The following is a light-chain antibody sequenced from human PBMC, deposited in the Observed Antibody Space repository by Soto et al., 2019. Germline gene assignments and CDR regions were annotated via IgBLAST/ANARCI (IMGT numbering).Light chain of an antibody. CDR3: QQYNNWPLT. Sequence: EIVMTQSPATLSLSPGERATLSCRASQSVSSKLAWFQQKPGQAPRLLIYGSYTRATGIPARFSGSGSGTEFTLTISSLQSEDFAVYYCQQYNNWPLTLGQGTKVEI. CDR2: GSY. J-gene: IGKJ1*01. CDR1: QSVSSK. V-gene: IGKV3D-15*01.